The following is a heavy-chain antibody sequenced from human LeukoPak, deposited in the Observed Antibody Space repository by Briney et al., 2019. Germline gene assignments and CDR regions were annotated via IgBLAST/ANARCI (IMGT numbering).Heavy chain of an antibody. CDR1: GYTFTTNG. Sequence: ASVKVSCKASGYTFTTNGISWVRQAPGQGLEWMGWISTYNGHTNYAQKFQGRVTITADESTSTAYMELSSLRSEDTAVYYCARAGSSTSWDYFDYWGQGTLVTVSS. D-gene: IGHD2-2*01. J-gene: IGHJ4*02. CDR2: ISTYNGHT. CDR3: ARAGSSTSWDYFDY. V-gene: IGHV1-18*04.